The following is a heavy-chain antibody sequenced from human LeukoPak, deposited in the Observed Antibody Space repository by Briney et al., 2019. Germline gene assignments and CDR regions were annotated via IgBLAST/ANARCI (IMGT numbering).Heavy chain of an antibody. D-gene: IGHD3-10*01. CDR1: GFTLSSYA. Sequence: GGSLRLSCAASGFTLSSYAMSWVRQAPGKGLEWVSAISGSGGSTYYAGSVKGRFTISRDNSKNTLYLQMNSLRAEDTAVYYCAKDTKQTRGQKKNNFDYWGQGTLVTVSS. V-gene: IGHV3-23*01. J-gene: IGHJ4*02. CDR3: AKDTKQTRGQKKNNFDY. CDR2: ISGSGGST.